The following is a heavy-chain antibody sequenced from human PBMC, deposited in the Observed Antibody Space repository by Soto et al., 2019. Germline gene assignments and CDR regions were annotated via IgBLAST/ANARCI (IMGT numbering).Heavy chain of an antibody. CDR1: GGSISSGGYY. J-gene: IGHJ5*02. Sequence: QVQLQESGPGLVKPSQTLSLTCTVSGGSISSGGYYWSWIRQHPGKGLEWIGYIYYSGSNYYNPSLKSRVTISVDTSKNQFSLKLSSVTAADTAVYYCARDTRYYDFWSGPAGWFDPWGQGTLVTVSS. CDR2: IYYSGSN. V-gene: IGHV4-31*03. CDR3: ARDTRYYDFWSGPAGWFDP. D-gene: IGHD3-3*01.